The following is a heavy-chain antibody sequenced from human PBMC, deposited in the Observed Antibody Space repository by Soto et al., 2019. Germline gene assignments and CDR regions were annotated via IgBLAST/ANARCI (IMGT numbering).Heavy chain of an antibody. CDR2: ISYDGSNK. Sequence: QVQLVESGGGVVQPGRSLRLSCAASGFTFSSYGMHWVRQAPGKGLEWVAVISYDGSNKYYADSVKGRFTISRDNSKNTLYLQIESLRAEDTAVYYCAKGFYGSGGLHAFDIWGQGTMVTVSS. J-gene: IGHJ3*02. CDR1: GFTFSSYG. V-gene: IGHV3-30*18. D-gene: IGHD3-10*01. CDR3: AKGFYGSGGLHAFDI.